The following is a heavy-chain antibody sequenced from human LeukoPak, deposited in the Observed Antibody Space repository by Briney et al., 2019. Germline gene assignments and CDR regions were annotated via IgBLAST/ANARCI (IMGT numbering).Heavy chain of an antibody. V-gene: IGHV3-48*01. CDR1: GFTFSSYS. D-gene: IGHD6-13*01. Sequence: PGGSLRLSCAASGFTFSSYSMNWVRQAPGKGLEWVSYISSSSSTIYYADSVKGRFTISRDNAKNSLYLQMNSLRAEDTAVYYCARGCIAAAGRLLDYWGQGTLVTVSP. CDR3: ARGCIAAAGRLLDY. J-gene: IGHJ4*02. CDR2: ISSSSSTI.